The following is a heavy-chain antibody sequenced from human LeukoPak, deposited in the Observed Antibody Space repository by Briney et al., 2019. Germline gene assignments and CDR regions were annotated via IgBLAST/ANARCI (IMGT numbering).Heavy chain of an antibody. V-gene: IGHV3-74*01. CDR3: ARSELWLVRGLDY. J-gene: IGHJ4*02. D-gene: IGHD6-19*01. Sequence: GGSPRLSCAASGFTFSSYWMHWVRQAPGKGLVWVSRINSDGSSTSYADSVKGRFTISRDNAKNTLYLQMNSLRAEDTAVYYCARSELWLVRGLDYWGQGTPVTVSS. CDR2: INSDGSST. CDR1: GFTFSSYW.